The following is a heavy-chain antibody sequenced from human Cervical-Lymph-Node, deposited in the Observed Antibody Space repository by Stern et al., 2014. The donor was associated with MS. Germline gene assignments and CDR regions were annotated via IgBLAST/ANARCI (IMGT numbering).Heavy chain of an antibody. CDR2: TLPFFGTA. Sequence: VHLVESGAAVKKPGSSVKVSCNASGVTFSSYAISLVRQAPAQGLEWLGGTLPFFGTANSAQHFQGTVPITATDSKHTADMELSSLRSEDTAVYYCARGELKEGLVRGMDVWGQGTTVTVSS. D-gene: IGHD1-26*01. CDR1: GVTFSSYA. CDR3: ARGELKEGLVRGMDV. J-gene: IGHJ6*02. V-gene: IGHV1-69*01.